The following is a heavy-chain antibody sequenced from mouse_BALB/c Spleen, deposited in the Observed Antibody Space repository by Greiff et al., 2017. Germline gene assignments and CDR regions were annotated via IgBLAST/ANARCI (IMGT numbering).Heavy chain of an antibody. V-gene: IGHV5-6-5*01. CDR1: GFTFSSYA. Sequence: EVQVVESGGGLVKPGGSLKLSCAASGFTFSSYAMSWVRQTPEKRLEWVASISSGGSTYYPDSVKGRFTISRDNARNILYLQMSSLRSEDTAMYYCARGLYDYDAMDYWGQGTSVTVSS. CDR2: ISSGGST. J-gene: IGHJ4*01. CDR3: ARGLYDYDAMDY. D-gene: IGHD2-3*01.